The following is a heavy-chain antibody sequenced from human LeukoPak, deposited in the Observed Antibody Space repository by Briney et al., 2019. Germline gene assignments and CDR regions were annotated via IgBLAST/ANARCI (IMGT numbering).Heavy chain of an antibody. CDR2: INHSGST. Sequence: PSETLSLTCAVYGGSFSGYYWSWIRHPPGKGLEWIGEINHSGSTNYNPSLKSRVTISVDTSKNQFSLKLSSVTAADTAVYYCARAGRYGTFDYWGQGTLVTVSS. D-gene: IGHD4-17*01. CDR1: GGSFSGYY. CDR3: ARAGRYGTFDY. J-gene: IGHJ4*02. V-gene: IGHV4-34*01.